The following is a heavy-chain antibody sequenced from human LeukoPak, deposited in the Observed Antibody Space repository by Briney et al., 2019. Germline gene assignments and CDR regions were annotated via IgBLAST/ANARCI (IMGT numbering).Heavy chain of an antibody. Sequence: GGSLRLSCTASGFTFNRDWTAWVRQAPGKGLEWVANIKEDGSEKNYVDSVKGRFTISRDNAENSAYLQMNDLRAEDTGVYYCVTKEPSTSGWSYWGQGTLVTVSS. CDR3: VTKEPSTSGWSY. V-gene: IGHV3-7*01. D-gene: IGHD6-19*01. CDR1: GFTFNRDW. J-gene: IGHJ4*02. CDR2: IKEDGSEK.